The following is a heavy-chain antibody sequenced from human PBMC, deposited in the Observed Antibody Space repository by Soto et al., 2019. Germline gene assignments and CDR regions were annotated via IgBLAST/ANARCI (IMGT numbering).Heavy chain of an antibody. J-gene: IGHJ4*02. D-gene: IGHD5-12*01. CDR3: ATRWLQFDY. V-gene: IGHV3-30-3*01. Sequence: QVQLVESGGGVVQPGRSLRLSCAASGFTFSSYAMHWVRQAPGKGLEWVAVISYDGSNKYYADSVKGRFTISRDNSKNKLYLKMNSLRAEDTAVYYCATRWLQFDYWGKGTLVTVSS. CDR2: ISYDGSNK. CDR1: GFTFSSYA.